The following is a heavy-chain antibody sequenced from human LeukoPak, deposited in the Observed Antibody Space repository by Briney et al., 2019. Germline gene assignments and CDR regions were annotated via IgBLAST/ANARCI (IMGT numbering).Heavy chain of an antibody. CDR2: ISAYNGNT. V-gene: IGHV1-18*01. J-gene: IGHJ6*02. D-gene: IGHD3-3*01. Sequence: ASVKVSCKASGYTFTSYGISWVRQAPGQGLEWMGWISAYNGNTNYAQKLQGRVTMTTDTSTSTAYMELRSLRSDDTAVYYCAREEYYDFWSGYSPYYYYGMDVWGQGTTVTVSS. CDR3: AREEYYDFWSGYSPYYYYGMDV. CDR1: GYTFTSYG.